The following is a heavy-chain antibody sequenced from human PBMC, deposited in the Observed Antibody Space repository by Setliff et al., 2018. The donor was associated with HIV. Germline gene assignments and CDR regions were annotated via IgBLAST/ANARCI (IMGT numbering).Heavy chain of an antibody. CDR3: AADYAGRGRPFDY. V-gene: IGHV4-61*02. D-gene: IGHD2-2*01. CDR1: GDSVRSSRYY. J-gene: IGHJ4*02. Sequence: SETMSLTCTVSGDSVRSSRYYWSWIRQPAGMGLEWIGRFDSSGGTAYNPSLKSRVTITKDKSKNQLSLNLTSVTAADTAVYFCAADYAGRGRPFDYWGQGTPVTV. CDR2: FDSSGGT.